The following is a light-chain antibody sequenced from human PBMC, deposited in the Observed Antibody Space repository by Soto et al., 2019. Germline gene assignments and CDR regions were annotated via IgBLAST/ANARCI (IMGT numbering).Light chain of an antibody. CDR1: QSVSVN. V-gene: IGKV3-15*01. CDR3: QQYNNWPQT. J-gene: IGKJ1*01. CDR2: GAS. Sequence: EIVMTQSPATLSVSPGERATLSCRASQSVSVNLAWYQQKPGQAPRLLIYGASTRATGITVRFSGSGSGTEFTLTISSLQSEDFAVYYCQQYNNWPQTFGQGTKVEIK.